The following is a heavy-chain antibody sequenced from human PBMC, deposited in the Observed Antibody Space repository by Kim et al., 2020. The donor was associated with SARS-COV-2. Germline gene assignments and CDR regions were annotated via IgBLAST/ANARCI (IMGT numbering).Heavy chain of an antibody. J-gene: IGHJ4*02. CDR3: ARAPRGYCSGGSCYWDY. V-gene: IGHV1-2*02. D-gene: IGHD2-15*01. Sequence: ASVKVSCKASGYTFTGYYMHWVRQAPGQGLEWMGWINPNSGGTNYAQKFQGRVTMTRDTSISTAYMELSRLRSDDTAVYYCARAPRGYCSGGSCYWDYWGQGTLVTVSS. CDR1: GYTFTGYY. CDR2: INPNSGGT.